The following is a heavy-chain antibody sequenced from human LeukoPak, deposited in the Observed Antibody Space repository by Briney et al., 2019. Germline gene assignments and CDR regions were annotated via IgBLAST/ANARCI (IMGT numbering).Heavy chain of an antibody. J-gene: IGHJ3*02. Sequence: PSETLSLTCTVASGSMNSYYWNWVRQSPGKGLEWIGRIYNNEYTEYNPSLKSRVSISVDTSKNQFSLNLNSVTAADTAVYYCARRVSLYGAFDIWGLGTMVTVSS. CDR1: SGSMNSYY. CDR3: ARRVSLYGAFDI. CDR2: IYNNEYT. V-gene: IGHV4-4*09. D-gene: IGHD3-16*02.